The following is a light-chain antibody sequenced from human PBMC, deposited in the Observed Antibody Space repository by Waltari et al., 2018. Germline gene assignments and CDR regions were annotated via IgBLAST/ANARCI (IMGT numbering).Light chain of an antibody. J-gene: IGKJ1*01. V-gene: IGKV3-15*01. CDR3: QQYNNWLWT. Sequence: SCRTGKCVSCNLAWYQQIPCQAPRLLVYGASTRATGIPARFSGSGSGTEFTLAISSLQSEEFPVYYCQQYNNWLWTFCQGTKVEIK. CDR1: KCVSCN. CDR2: GAS.